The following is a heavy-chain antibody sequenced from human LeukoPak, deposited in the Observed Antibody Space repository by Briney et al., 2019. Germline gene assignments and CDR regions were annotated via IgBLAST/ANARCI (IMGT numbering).Heavy chain of an antibody. V-gene: IGHV4-39*01. CDR1: GGSISSSSYY. CDR3: ARRTHYYDSSGYYYGVFDY. J-gene: IGHJ4*02. CDR2: IYYSGST. D-gene: IGHD3-22*01. Sequence: PSETLSLTCTVSGGSISSSSYYWGWLRQPPGKGLEWIGSIYYSGSTYYNPSLKSRVTISVDTSKNQFSLKLSSVTAADTAVYYCARRTHYYDSSGYYYGVFDYWGQGTLVTVSS.